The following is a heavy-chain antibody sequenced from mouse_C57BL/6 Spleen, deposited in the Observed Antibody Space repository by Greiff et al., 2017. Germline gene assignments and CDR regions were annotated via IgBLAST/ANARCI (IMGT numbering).Heavy chain of an antibody. CDR2: ISSGGSYT. D-gene: IGHD1-1*01. Sequence: EVKLVESGGDLVKPGGSLKLSCAASGFTFSSYGMSWVRQTPDKRLEWVATISSGGSYTYYPDSVKGRFTISRDNAKNTLYLQMSSLKSEDTAMYYCARHEGYYGSTSFDYWGQGTTLTVSS. V-gene: IGHV5-6*01. CDR3: ARHEGYYGSTSFDY. CDR1: GFTFSSYG. J-gene: IGHJ2*01.